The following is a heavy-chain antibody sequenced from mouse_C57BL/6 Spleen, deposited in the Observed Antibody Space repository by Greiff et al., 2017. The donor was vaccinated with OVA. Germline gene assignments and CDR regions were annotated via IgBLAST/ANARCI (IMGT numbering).Heavy chain of an antibody. V-gene: IGHV3-6*01. CDR1: GYSITSGYY. D-gene: IGHD2-5*01. CDR2: ISYDGSN. CDR3: ARDSPYYSNYDYAMDY. Sequence: DVKLQESGPGLVKPSQSLSLTCSVTGYSITSGYYWNWIRQFPGNKLEWMGYISYDGSNNYNPSLKNRISITRDTSKNQFFLKLNSVTTEDTATYYCARDSPYYSNYDYAMDYWGQGTSVTVSS. J-gene: IGHJ4*01.